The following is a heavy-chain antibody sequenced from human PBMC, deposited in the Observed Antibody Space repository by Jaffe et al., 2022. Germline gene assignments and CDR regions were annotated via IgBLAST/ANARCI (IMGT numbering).Heavy chain of an antibody. CDR1: GFTFSGSA. J-gene: IGHJ2*01. CDR3: TRVPAALTNDWYFDL. V-gene: IGHV3-73*02. CDR2: IRSKPNNYAT. Sequence: EVQLVESGGGLVQPGGSLKLSCAASGFTFSGSAMHWVRQASGKGLEWVGRIRSKPNNYATAYAASLKGRFTISRDDSKNTAYLQMNSLKTEDTAVYYCTRVPAALTNDWYFDLWGRGTLVTVSS. D-gene: IGHD2-2*01.